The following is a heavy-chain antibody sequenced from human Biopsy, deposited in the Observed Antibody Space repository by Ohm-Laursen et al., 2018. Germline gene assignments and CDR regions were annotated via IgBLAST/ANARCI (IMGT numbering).Heavy chain of an antibody. V-gene: IGHV3-11*01. Sequence: SLRLSCTASGLIFSDYYMSWIRQAPGKGLEWIAYISARDGVVYYADSVKGRFTISRDNTNNPLYLQMTSLRPEDTAVFYCARGKYKDFSTGLPRPYHYTLDFGGPGTTVTVSS. CDR2: ISARDGVV. J-gene: IGHJ6*02. CDR1: GLIFSDYY. D-gene: IGHD3-22*01. CDR3: ARGKYKDFSTGLPRPYHYTLDF.